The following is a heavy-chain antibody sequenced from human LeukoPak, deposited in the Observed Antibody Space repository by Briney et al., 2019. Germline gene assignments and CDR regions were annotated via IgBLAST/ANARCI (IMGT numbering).Heavy chain of an antibody. CDR1: GFTFSSYG. D-gene: IGHD2/OR15-2a*01. CDR2: IWYDGSNK. J-gene: IGHJ4*02. CDR3: ARELGRGSWEGSTTAHSLGLPWFDY. V-gene: IGHV3-33*01. Sequence: GGSLRLSCAASGFTFSSYGMHWVRQAPGKGLEWVAVIWYDGSNKYYADPVKGRFTISRDNSKNTLYLQMNSLRAEDTAVYYCARELGRGSWEGSTTAHSLGLPWFDYWGQGTLVTVSS.